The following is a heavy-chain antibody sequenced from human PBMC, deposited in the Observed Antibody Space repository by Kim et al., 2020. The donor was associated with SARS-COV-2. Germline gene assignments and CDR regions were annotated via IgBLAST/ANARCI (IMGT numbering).Heavy chain of an antibody. V-gene: IGHV1-18*01. J-gene: IGHJ4*02. CDR3: ARRNGAYDFWSGYSADYFDY. CDR1: GYTFTSYG. D-gene: IGHD3-3*01. CDR2: ISAYNGNT. Sequence: ASVKVSCKASGYTFTSYGISWVRQAPGQGLEWMGWISAYNGNTNYAQKLQGRVTMTTDTSTSTAYMELRSLRSDDTAVYYCARRNGAYDFWSGYSADYFDYWGQGTLVTVSS.